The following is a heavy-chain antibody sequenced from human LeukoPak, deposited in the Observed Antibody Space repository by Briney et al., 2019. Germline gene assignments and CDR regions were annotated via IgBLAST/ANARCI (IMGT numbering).Heavy chain of an antibody. D-gene: IGHD3-3*01. CDR2: ISGSGGST. CDR1: GFTFSSYA. V-gene: IGHV3-23*01. CDR3: AKATIFGDYYYMDV. Sequence: GGSLRLSCAASGFTFSSYAMSWVRQAPGKGLEWVSAISGSGGSTYYADSVKGRFTISRDNSKNTLYLQMNSRRAEDTAVYYCAKATIFGDYYYMDVWGKGTTVTVSS. J-gene: IGHJ6*03.